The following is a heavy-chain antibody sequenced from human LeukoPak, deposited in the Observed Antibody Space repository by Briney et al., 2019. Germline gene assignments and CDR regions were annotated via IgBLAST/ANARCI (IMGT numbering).Heavy chain of an antibody. V-gene: IGHV7-4-1*02. J-gene: IGHJ6*03. CDR1: GYTFTSYA. D-gene: IGHD6-19*01. CDR3: ARSFIKQWLVSGTVFYYYYMDV. CDR2: INTNTGNP. Sequence: ASVKVSCKASGYTFTSYAMNWVRQAPGQGLEWMGWINTNTGNPTYAQGFTGRFVFSLDTSVSTAYLQISSLKAEDTAVYYCARSFIKQWLVSGTVFYYYYMDVWGKGTTVTVSS.